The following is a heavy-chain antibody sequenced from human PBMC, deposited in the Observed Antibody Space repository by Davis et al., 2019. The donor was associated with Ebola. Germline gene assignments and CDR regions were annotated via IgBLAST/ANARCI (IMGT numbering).Heavy chain of an antibody. CDR3: ARGGLVDIVATAHPNFDY. D-gene: IGHD5-12*01. CDR1: GYTFTSYG. V-gene: IGHV1-18*01. J-gene: IGHJ4*02. CDR2: ISAYNGNT. Sequence: AASVKVSCKASGYTFTSYGISWVRQAPGQGLEWMGWISAYNGNTNYAQKFQGRVTITADESTSTAYMELSSLRSEDTAVYYCARGGLVDIVATAHPNFDYWGQGTLVTVSS.